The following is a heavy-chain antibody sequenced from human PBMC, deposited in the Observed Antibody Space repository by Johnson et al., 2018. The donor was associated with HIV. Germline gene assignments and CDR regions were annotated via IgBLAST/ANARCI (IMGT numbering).Heavy chain of an antibody. D-gene: IGHD3-22*01. V-gene: IGHV3-23*04. Sequence: VQLVESGGGLVQPGGSLRLSCAASGFTFSSYAMSWVRQAPGKGLEWVSAISGSGGSTYYADSVKGRFPISRDNSKNTLYLQMNSLRSEDTAVYYCAKEGEYFYDSSGFDAFDIWGQGTMVTVSS. J-gene: IGHJ3*02. CDR2: ISGSGGST. CDR3: AKEGEYFYDSSGFDAFDI. CDR1: GFTFSSYA.